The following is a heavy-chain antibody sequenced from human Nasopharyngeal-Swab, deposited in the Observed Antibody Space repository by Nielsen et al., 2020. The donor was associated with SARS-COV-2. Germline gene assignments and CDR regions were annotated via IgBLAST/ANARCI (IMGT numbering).Heavy chain of an antibody. D-gene: IGHD7-27*01. J-gene: IGHJ3*02. CDR3: ARDDLTAYDAFDI. V-gene: IGHV4-34*01. CDR2: INHSGST. CDR1: GGSFSGYY. Sequence: SETLSLTCAVYGGSFSGYYWSWIRQPPGKGLEWIGEINHSGSTNYNPSLKSRVTISVDTSKNQFSLKLSSVTAADTAVYYCARDDLTAYDAFDIWGQGTMVTVSS.